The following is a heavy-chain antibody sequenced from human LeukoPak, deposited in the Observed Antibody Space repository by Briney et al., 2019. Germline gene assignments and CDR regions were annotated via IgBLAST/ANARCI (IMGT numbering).Heavy chain of an antibody. CDR3: AKCPILRGFDYYFDN. CDR1: GFSFSTYG. D-gene: IGHD5-12*01. J-gene: IGHJ4*02. V-gene: IGHV3-30*18. CDR2: ISLDGSLQ. Sequence: GGSLRLSCAASGFSFSTYGMHWVRQTPGKGLEWLAVISLDGSLQFYADSVKGRIIISRDNSKNTLYLQMNSLRPEDTAVYYCAKCPILRGFDYYFDNWGQGTLVTVSS.